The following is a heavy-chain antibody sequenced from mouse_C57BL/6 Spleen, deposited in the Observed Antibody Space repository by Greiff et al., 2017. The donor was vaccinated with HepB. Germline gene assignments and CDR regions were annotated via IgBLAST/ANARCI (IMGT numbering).Heavy chain of an antibody. CDR1: GYSFTDYN. CDR2: INPNYGTT. CDR3: ARDYGSSYGFAY. Sequence: EVQLQQSGPGLVKPGASVKISCTASGYSFTDYNMTWVQQSQGKSLEWIGVINPNYGTTSYNQKFKGKATLTVDQSSSTAYMQLNSLTSEDSAVYYCARDYGSSYGFAYWGQGTLVTVSA. D-gene: IGHD1-1*01. V-gene: IGHV1-39*01. J-gene: IGHJ3*01.